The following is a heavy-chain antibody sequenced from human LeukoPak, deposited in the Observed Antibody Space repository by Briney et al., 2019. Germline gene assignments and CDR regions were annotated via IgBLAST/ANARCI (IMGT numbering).Heavy chain of an antibody. Sequence: GGSLRLSCAAPGFTFSAYWMHWVRHAPGKGLVWVSRINSDGSSTSYADSVKGRFTISRDNAKKTLYLQMNSLRAEDTAVYYCARGYHSDSREVGDWGQGTLVTVSS. D-gene: IGHD3-22*01. J-gene: IGHJ4*02. CDR1: GFTFSAYW. V-gene: IGHV3-74*01. CDR3: ARGYHSDSREVGD. CDR2: INSDGSST.